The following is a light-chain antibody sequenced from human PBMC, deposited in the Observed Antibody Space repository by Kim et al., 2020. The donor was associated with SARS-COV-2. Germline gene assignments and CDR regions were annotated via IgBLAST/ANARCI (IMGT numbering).Light chain of an antibody. CDR2: LYSNGSH. J-gene: IGLJ3*02. V-gene: IGLV4-69*01. CDR3: QTWGTGILV. Sequence: QPVLTQSPSASASLGASVRLTCTLSSGRSSYAIAWHQQQPEKGPRYLMKLYSNGSHSKGDGIPDRFSGSSSGAERYLTISSLQSEDDGDYYCQTWGTGILVFGGGTQLTVL. CDR1: SGRSSYA.